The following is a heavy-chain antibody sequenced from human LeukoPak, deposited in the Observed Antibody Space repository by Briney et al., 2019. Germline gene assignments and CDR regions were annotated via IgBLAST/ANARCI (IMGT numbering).Heavy chain of an antibody. CDR1: GFTFSDYY. Sequence: GGSLRLSCAASGFTFSDYYMSWIRQAPGKGLEWVSYISSSSSYTNYADSVKGRFTISRDNAKNSLYLQMNSLRAEDTAVYYRARVPYYYGSGSYYSGYYFDYWGQGTLVTVSS. CDR2: ISSSSSYT. J-gene: IGHJ4*02. V-gene: IGHV3-11*06. D-gene: IGHD3-10*01. CDR3: ARVPYYYGSGSYYSGYYFDY.